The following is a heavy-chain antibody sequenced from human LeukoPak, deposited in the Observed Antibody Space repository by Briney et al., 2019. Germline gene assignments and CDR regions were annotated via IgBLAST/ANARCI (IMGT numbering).Heavy chain of an antibody. V-gene: IGHV4-4*09. Sequence: SETPSLTCTVSGVSMSAYQWSWVRQSPEKGLEWIGCINTKGETSYNPSLKSRVTTSVDTSKSQFSLRLTSVTAADTAVYYCATSNDAKIAPFDHWGQGAPVTVSS. CDR1: GVSMSAYQ. CDR3: ATSNDAKIAPFDH. CDR2: INTKGET. D-gene: IGHD2-21*01. J-gene: IGHJ4*02.